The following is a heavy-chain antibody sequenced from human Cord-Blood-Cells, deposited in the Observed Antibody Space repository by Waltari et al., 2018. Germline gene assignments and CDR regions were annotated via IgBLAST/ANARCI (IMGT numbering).Heavy chain of an antibody. V-gene: IGHV4-30-2*01. CDR3: ARVGSGYDSSFFFDY. Sequence: QLQLQESGSGLVKPSQTLSLTCAVSGGSISSGGYSWRWIRQPPGKGLEWIGYIYHSGSTYYNPSLKSRVTISVDRSKNQFSLKLSSVTAADTAVYYCARVGSGYDSSFFFDYWGQGTLVTASS. J-gene: IGHJ4*02. D-gene: IGHD5-12*01. CDR1: GGSISSGGYS. CDR2: IYHSGST.